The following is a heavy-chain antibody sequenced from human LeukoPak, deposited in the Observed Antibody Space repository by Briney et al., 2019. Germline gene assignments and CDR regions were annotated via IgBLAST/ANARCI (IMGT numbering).Heavy chain of an antibody. D-gene: IGHD6-13*01. CDR1: GGSISSSSYY. CDR3: AREGQDEAAAGTAYYYYMDV. J-gene: IGHJ6*03. Sequence: KSSETLSLTCTVSGGSISSSSYYWGWIRQPPGKGLEWIGSIYYSGSTYYNPSLKSRVTISVDTSKNQFSLKLSSVTAADTAVYYCAREGQDEAAAGTAYYYYMDVWGKGTTVTVSS. CDR2: IYYSGST. V-gene: IGHV4-39*02.